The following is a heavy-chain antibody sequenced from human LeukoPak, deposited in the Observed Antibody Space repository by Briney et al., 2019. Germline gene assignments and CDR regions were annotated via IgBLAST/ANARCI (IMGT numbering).Heavy chain of an antibody. CDR2: IRSKAYGGTT. V-gene: IGHV3-49*04. J-gene: IGHJ4*02. Sequence: GGSLRLSCTASGFTFGDYAMSWVRQAPGKGLEWVGFIRSKAYGGTTEYAASVKGRFTISRDDSKSIAYLQMNSLKTEDTAVYYCTRVGESLGYCSSTSGHVFYYFDYWGQGTLVTVSS. CDR1: GFTFGDYA. CDR3: TRVGESLGYCSSTSGHVFYYFDY. D-gene: IGHD2-2*01.